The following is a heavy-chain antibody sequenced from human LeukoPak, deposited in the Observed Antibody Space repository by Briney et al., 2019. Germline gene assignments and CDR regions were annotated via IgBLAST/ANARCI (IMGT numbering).Heavy chain of an antibody. CDR2: ISGSGGAT. J-gene: IGHJ6*03. CDR1: GFTFNTYG. D-gene: IGHD2-15*01. V-gene: IGHV3-23*01. CDR3: ARVLRYCSGGNCYSGGLGYMDV. Sequence: GGTLRLSCAASGFTFNTYGMSWVRQAPGKGLEWVSGISGSGGATYYADSVKGRFTISRDNAKNSLFLQMNSLRAEDTAVYYCARVLRYCSGGNCYSGGLGYMDVWGKGTTVTISS.